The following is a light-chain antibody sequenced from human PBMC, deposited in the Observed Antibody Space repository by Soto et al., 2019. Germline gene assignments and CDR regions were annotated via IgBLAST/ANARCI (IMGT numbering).Light chain of an antibody. Sequence: DIQMTQSPSSLSASLGDRVTLTCRASQSITTSLNWYQQTPGKAPKLLIYSASTLHSGVPSRFSGSGSGTDFTLTISSLQPEDVATYYGQRTYNALGFGGGTKVDIK. CDR1: QSITTS. CDR3: QRTYNALG. J-gene: IGKJ4*01. CDR2: SAS. V-gene: IGKV1-39*01.